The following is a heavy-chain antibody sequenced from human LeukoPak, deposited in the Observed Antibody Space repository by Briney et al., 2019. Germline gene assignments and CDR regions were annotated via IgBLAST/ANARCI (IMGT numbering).Heavy chain of an antibody. V-gene: IGHV3-21*01. J-gene: IGHJ5*02. Sequence: GGSLRLSCAASGFTFSSYSMNWVRQAPGKGLEWVSSISSSSYIYYADSVKGRFTISRDNAKNSLYLQMNSLRAEDTAVYYCARGGYPDIVVVPAATGSSSSDWFDPWGQGTLVTVSS. CDR2: ISSSSYI. D-gene: IGHD2-2*01. CDR1: GFTFSSYS. CDR3: ARGGYPDIVVVPAATGSSSSDWFDP.